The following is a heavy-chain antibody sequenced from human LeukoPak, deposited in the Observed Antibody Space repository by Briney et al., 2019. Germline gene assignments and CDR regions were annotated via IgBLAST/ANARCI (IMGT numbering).Heavy chain of an antibody. CDR3: ARSISGYYYHY. J-gene: IGHJ4*02. CDR2: IKQDGSEK. D-gene: IGHD3-22*01. CDR1: GFTFSSYS. V-gene: IGHV3-7*01. Sequence: GGSLRLSCAASGFTFSSYSMNWVRQAPGKGLEWVANIKQDGSEKYYVDSVKGRFIISRDNAKNSLYLQMNSLRAEDTAVYYCARSISGYYYHYWGQGTLVTVSS.